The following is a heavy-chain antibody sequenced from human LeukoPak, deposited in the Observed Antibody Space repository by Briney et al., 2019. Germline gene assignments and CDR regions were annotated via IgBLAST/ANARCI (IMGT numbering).Heavy chain of an antibody. CDR3: AKDHVGTITLRYFDS. Sequence: GGSLRLSCAASGFIFGSSAMSWLRQAPGKGLQWVSTITGRGDNTYYADSLKGRFSISRDNSKDTLYLLMNSLSADATATYYCAKDHVGTITLRYFDSWGQGTLVTISS. J-gene: IGHJ4*02. D-gene: IGHD1-26*01. V-gene: IGHV3-23*01. CDR1: GFIFGSSA. CDR2: ITGRGDNT.